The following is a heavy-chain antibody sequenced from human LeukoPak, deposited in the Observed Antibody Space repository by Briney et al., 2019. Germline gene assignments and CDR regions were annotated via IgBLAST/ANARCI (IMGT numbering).Heavy chain of an antibody. CDR3: ARGEFDGGVYFDY. CDR1: GGSISSSSYY. D-gene: IGHD3-9*01. V-gene: IGHV4-39*07. CDR2: IYHSVST. Sequence: SETLSLTCTVSGGSISSSSYYWGWIRQPPGKGLEWIGEIYHSVSTNYNPSLKSRVTISVDKSKNQFSLNLSSVTAADTAVYYCARGEFDGGVYFDYWGQGTLVTVSS. J-gene: IGHJ4*02.